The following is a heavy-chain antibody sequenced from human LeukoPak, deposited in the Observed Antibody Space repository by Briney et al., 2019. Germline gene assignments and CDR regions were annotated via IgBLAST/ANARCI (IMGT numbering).Heavy chain of an antibody. J-gene: IGHJ6*03. CDR2: IYYSGST. Sequence: PSETLSLTCTVSGGSISSYYWSWIRQPPGKGLEWIGYIYYSGSTNYNPSLKSRVTISVDTSKNQFSLKLSSVTAADTAVYYCARVQGSTRINYYYMDVWGKGTTVTVSS. V-gene: IGHV4-59*01. D-gene: IGHD2-2*01. CDR1: GGSISSYY. CDR3: ARVQGSTRINYYYMDV.